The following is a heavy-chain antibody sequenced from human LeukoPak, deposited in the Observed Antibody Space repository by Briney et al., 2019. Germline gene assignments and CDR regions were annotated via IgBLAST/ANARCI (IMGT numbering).Heavy chain of an antibody. CDR1: GYTFTSYD. J-gene: IGHJ5*02. Sequence: ASVKVSCKASGYTFTSYDINWVRQATGQGLEWMGWMNPNSGNTGYAQKFQGRVTKTRNTSISTAYMELSSLRSEDTAVYYCARAPGQQLNFDPWGQGTLVTVSS. CDR2: MNPNSGNT. V-gene: IGHV1-8*01. D-gene: IGHD6-13*01. CDR3: ARAPGQQLNFDP.